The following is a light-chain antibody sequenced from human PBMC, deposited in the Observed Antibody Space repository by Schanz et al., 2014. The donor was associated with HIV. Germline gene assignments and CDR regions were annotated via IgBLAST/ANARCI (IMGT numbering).Light chain of an antibody. J-gene: IGLJ2*01. CDR2: EVT. CDR3: SSYTSSSTPVV. Sequence: QSALTQPPSASGSPGQSVTISCTGTSSDVGGYNFVSWFQQHPGKAPKLMIYEVTKRPSGVPARFSGSKSGNTASLTISGLQAEDEADYYCSSYTSSSTPVVFGGGTKVTVL. V-gene: IGLV2-8*01. CDR1: SSDVGGYNF.